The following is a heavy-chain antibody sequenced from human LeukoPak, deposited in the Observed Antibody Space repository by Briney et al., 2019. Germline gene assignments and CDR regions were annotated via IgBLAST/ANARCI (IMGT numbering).Heavy chain of an antibody. CDR2: IIPIFGTA. Sequence: SVKVSCKASGGTFSSYAISWVRQAPGQGLEWMGGIIPIFGTANYAQKLQGRVTITADESTSTAYMELSSLRSEDTAVYYCARSARITIFGVAHDAFDIWGQGTMVTVSS. CDR1: GGTFSSYA. V-gene: IGHV1-69*13. CDR3: ARSARITIFGVAHDAFDI. D-gene: IGHD3-3*01. J-gene: IGHJ3*02.